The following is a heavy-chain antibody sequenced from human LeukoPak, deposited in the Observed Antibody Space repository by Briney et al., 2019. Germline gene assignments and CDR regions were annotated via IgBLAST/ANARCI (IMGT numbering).Heavy chain of an antibody. Sequence: PGGSLRLSCAASGFTFSSYTFHWVRQAPGKGLEWVTLISFDGNKHYADSVMGRFTISRDNSKNTVYLQLNSLRAEDTAVYYCARGDVVPGTMGDWGQGTLVTVSS. D-gene: IGHD2-2*01. CDR3: ARGDVVPGTMGD. CDR1: GFTFSSYT. CDR2: ISFDGNK. V-gene: IGHV3-30*04. J-gene: IGHJ4*02.